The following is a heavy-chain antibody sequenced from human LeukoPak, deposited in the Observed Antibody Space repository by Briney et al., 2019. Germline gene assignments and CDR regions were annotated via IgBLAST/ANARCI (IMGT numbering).Heavy chain of an antibody. D-gene: IGHD5-12*01. CDR3: ARDDIVATITYDY. V-gene: IGHV1-18*01. CDR1: GYTFTSYG. CDR2: ISAYNGNT. Sequence: ASVKVSCKASGYTFTSYGISWVRQAPGQGLEWMGWISAYNGNTNYAQKLQVRVTMTTDTPTSTAYMELRRLRSDDTAVYYCARDDIVATITYDYWGQGTLVTVSS. J-gene: IGHJ4*02.